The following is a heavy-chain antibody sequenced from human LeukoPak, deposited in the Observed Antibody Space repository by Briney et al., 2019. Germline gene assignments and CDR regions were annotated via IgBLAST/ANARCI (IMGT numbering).Heavy chain of an antibody. V-gene: IGHV1-69*13. CDR1: GGTFSSYS. Sequence: ASVKVSCKASGGTFSSYSFDWVRQAPGQGLEWLGKIIPVSDTVSYAQKFQGRVTITADDSTSTVYMELSSLRSEDTAVYYCARGSRGRSLDVWGKGTTVTVSS. J-gene: IGHJ6*04. D-gene: IGHD6-13*01. CDR3: ARGSRGRSLDV. CDR2: IIPVSDTV.